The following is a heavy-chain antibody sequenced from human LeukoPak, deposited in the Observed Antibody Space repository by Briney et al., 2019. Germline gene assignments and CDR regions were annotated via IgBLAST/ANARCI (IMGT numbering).Heavy chain of an antibody. D-gene: IGHD1-26*01. V-gene: IGHV1-69*01. Sequence: ASVTVSCKASGGTFSSYAISWVRQAPGQGLEWMGGIIPIFGTANYAQKFQGRVTITADESTSTAYMELSSLRSEDTAVYYCARDDGIAYFFDYWGQGTLVTVSS. J-gene: IGHJ4*02. CDR2: IIPIFGTA. CDR1: GGTFSSYA. CDR3: ARDDGIAYFFDY.